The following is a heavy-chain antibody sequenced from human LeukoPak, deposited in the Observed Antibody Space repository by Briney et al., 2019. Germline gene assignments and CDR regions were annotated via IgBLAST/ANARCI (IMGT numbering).Heavy chain of an antibody. V-gene: IGHV4-38-2*02. CDR2: IYHSGST. CDR1: GYSISSGYY. J-gene: IGHJ4*02. Sequence: SETLSLTCTVSGYSISSGYYWGWIRQPPGKGLEWIGSIYHSGSTYYNPSLKSRVTISVDTSKNQFSLKLSSETAADTAVYYCARGEYSSGWYATDYWGQGTLVTVSS. D-gene: IGHD6-19*01. CDR3: ARGEYSSGWYATDY.